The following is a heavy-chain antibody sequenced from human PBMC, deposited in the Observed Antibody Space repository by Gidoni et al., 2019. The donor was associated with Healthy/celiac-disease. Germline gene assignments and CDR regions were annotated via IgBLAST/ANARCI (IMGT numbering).Heavy chain of an antibody. V-gene: IGHV4-34*01. J-gene: IGHJ6*02. CDR2: INHSGSP. Sequence: VPLQQWGAGLLKPSETLSLTCAVYGGSFSGSYWSWIRQPPGKGLEWIGEINHSGSPNYNPSLKSRVTISVDTSKNQFSLKLSSVTAADTAVYYCARGRGDYGSRRYYYYYGMDVWGQGTTVTVSS. CDR3: ARGRGDYGSRRYYYYYGMDV. D-gene: IGHD4-17*01. CDR1: GGSFSGSY.